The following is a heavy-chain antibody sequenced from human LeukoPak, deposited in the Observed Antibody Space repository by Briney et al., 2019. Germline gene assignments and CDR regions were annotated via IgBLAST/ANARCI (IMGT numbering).Heavy chain of an antibody. D-gene: IGHD1-26*01. CDR2: IYYSGIT. Sequence: SETLSLTCTVSGGSISSSAYFWGWIRQSPGKGLEWIGSIYYSGITFYNPSLKSRVTVSLDTSKGQFSLALRSVTAADTASYYCVTQEPTQSQPRGPAEYWGQGTLVAVSS. J-gene: IGHJ4*02. CDR1: GGSISSSAYF. V-gene: IGHV4-39*01. CDR3: VTQEPTQSQPRGPAEY.